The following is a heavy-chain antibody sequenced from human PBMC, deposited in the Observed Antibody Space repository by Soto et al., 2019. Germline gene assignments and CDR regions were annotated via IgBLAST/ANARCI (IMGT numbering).Heavy chain of an antibody. CDR2: IYYSGST. J-gene: IGHJ6*02. Sequence: SETLSLTCTVSGGSISSGDYYWSWIRQPPGKGLEWIGYIYYSGSTYYNPSLKSRVTISVDTSKNQFSLKLSSVTAADTAVYYCAREPESNSRYYYYGMDVWGQGTTVTVSS. CDR1: GGSISSGDYY. CDR3: AREPESNSRYYYYGMDV. V-gene: IGHV4-30-4*01. D-gene: IGHD1-26*01.